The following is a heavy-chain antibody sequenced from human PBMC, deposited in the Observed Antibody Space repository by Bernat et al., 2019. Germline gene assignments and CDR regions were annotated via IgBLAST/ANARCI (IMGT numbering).Heavy chain of an antibody. J-gene: IGHJ3*01. CDR1: GFTFSTYP. Sequence: EVQLVESGGGLVQPGGSLRLSCAASGFTFSTYPMHWVRQAPGEGLEYVSSILGDGSRTWYGRSVKGRFTISRDNSRNTLYLQMGSLRADDMAVYYCARDKDNGLSFDVWGQGTMVTVSS. CDR3: ARDKDNGLSFDV. V-gene: IGHV3-64*01. D-gene: IGHD2-8*01. CDR2: ILGDGSRT.